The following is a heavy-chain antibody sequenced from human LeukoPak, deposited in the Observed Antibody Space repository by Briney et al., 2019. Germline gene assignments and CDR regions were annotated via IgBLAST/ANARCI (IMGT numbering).Heavy chain of an antibody. CDR2: INAGNGNT. V-gene: IGHV1-3*03. D-gene: IGHD2-15*01. CDR3: ARSRERGYCSGGSCYRYNWFDP. Sequence: ASVKVSCKASGYTFTSYAMHWVRRAPGQRLEWMGWINAGNGNTKYSQEFQGRVTITRDTSASTAYMELSSLRSEDMAVYYCARSRERGYCSGGSCYRYNWFDPWGQGTLVTVSS. J-gene: IGHJ5*02. CDR1: GYTFTSYA.